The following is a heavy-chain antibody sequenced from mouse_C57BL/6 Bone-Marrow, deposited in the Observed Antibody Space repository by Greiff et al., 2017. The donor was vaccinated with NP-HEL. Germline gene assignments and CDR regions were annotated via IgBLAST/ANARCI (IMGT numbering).Heavy chain of an antibody. CDR3: ARDGEFITTVVDWYFDV. J-gene: IGHJ1*03. CDR2: INPNNGGT. CDR1: GYTFTDYY. Sequence: EVQLQQSGPELVKPGASVKISCKASGYTFTDYYMNWVKQSHGKSLEWIGDINPNNGGTSYNQKFKGKATLTVDKSSSTAYMELRSLTSEDSAVYYCARDGEFITTVVDWYFDVWGTGTTVTVSS. V-gene: IGHV1-26*01. D-gene: IGHD1-1*01.